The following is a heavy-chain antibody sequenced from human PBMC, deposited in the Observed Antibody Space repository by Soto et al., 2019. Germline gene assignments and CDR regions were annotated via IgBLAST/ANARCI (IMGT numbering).Heavy chain of an antibody. CDR1: GYTFTYYY. CDR3: ARGGGQTYYYYTMDL. D-gene: IGHD3-16*01. CDR2: INPNSGGT. V-gene: IGHV1-2*02. Sequence: ASVKVSCKAYGYTFTYYYIHWVRQAPGQGLEWMGYINPNSGGTRFQQRFQDRVAMTRDTTFNTTYLELSRLTSDDTAVYYCARGGGQTYYYYTMDLWGQGTTVTVSS. J-gene: IGHJ6*02.